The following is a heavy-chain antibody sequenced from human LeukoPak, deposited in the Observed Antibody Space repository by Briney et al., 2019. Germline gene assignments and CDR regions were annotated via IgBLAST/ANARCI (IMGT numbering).Heavy chain of an antibody. D-gene: IGHD4-23*01. CDR2: IIPIFGTA. J-gene: IGHJ5*02. CDR1: GGTFSSYA. Sequence: ASVKVSCKASGGTFSSYAISWVRQAPGQGLEWMGGIIPIFGTANYAQKFQGGVTITADESTSTAYMELSSLRSEDTAVYYCARDSSTNDYGGITNWFDPWGQGTLVTVSP. V-gene: IGHV1-69*13. CDR3: ARDSSTNDYGGITNWFDP.